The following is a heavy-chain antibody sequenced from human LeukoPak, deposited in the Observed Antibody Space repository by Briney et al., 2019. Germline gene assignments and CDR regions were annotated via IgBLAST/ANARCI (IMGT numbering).Heavy chain of an antibody. J-gene: IGHJ5*02. V-gene: IGHV1-8*03. CDR2: MNPNSGNT. Sequence: ASVKVSCKASGYTFTSYAMNWVRQATGQGLEWMGWMNPNSGNTGYAQKFQGRVTITRNTSISTAYMELSSLRSEDTAVYYCARGRGSDEIYNNWFDPWGQGTLVTVSS. D-gene: IGHD5-12*01. CDR3: ARGRGSDEIYNNWFDP. CDR1: GYTFTSYA.